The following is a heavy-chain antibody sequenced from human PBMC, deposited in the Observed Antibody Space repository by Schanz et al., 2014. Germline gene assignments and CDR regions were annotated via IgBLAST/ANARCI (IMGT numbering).Heavy chain of an antibody. Sequence: QVQLVESGGGVVKPGDSLRLSCAASGFTFSSYGMHWVRQAPGKGLEWVAFIRYDGSNKYYADSVKGRFTISRDNSKNTLYLQMNSLRAEDTAVYYCAKDPYGMDVWGQGTTVTVSS. CDR3: AKDPYGMDV. V-gene: IGHV3-30*02. CDR2: IRYDGSNK. J-gene: IGHJ6*02. CDR1: GFTFSSYG.